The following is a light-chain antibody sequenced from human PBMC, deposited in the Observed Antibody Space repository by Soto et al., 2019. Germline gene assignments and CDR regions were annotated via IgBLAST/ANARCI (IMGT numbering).Light chain of an antibody. Sequence: QSALTQPASVSGSPGQSITISCTGTISDVGGYNFVSWYQQYPGKAPKLMICDVSNRPSGVSNRFSSSKSGNTASLTISGLQAEDEADYYCSSFTGSNYVFGTGTKVTGL. V-gene: IGLV2-14*03. CDR2: DVS. CDR3: SSFTGSNYV. J-gene: IGLJ1*01. CDR1: ISDVGGYNF.